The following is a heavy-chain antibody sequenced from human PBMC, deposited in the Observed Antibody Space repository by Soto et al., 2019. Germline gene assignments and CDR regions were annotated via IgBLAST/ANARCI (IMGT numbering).Heavy chain of an antibody. D-gene: IGHD4-4*01. V-gene: IGHV4-39*01. CDR3: ARHGTVTRPYYYYGMDV. Sequence: SETLSLTGTVSVGSISSSSYYWGWILQPPGKGLEWIGSIYYSGSTYYNPSLKSRVTISVDTSKNQFSLKLSSVTAADTAVYYCARHGTVTRPYYYYGMDVWGQGTTVTVSS. CDR2: IYYSGST. CDR1: VGSISSSSYY. J-gene: IGHJ6*02.